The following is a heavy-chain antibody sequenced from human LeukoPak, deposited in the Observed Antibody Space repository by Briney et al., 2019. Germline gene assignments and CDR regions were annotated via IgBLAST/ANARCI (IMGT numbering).Heavy chain of an antibody. CDR1: GYTFTSYG. V-gene: IGHV1-18*01. CDR2: ISAYNGNT. CDR3: ARWLVDIVATSPGWFDP. Sequence: ASVTVSCKASGYTFTSYGISWVRQAPGQGLEWMGWISAYNGNTNYAQKLQGRVTMTTDTSTSTAYMELRSLRSEDTAVYYCARWLVDIVATSPGWFDPWGQGTLVTVSS. J-gene: IGHJ5*02. D-gene: IGHD5-12*01.